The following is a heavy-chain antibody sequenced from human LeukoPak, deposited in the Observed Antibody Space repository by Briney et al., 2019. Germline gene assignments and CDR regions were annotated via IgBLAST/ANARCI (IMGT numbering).Heavy chain of an antibody. V-gene: IGHV3-48*01. D-gene: IGHD2-2*01. CDR1: GFTFSSYS. CDR3: ARTCSSTSCVGYGYYYYMDV. CDR2: ISSSSSTI. J-gene: IGHJ6*03. Sequence: GGSLRLSCAASGFTFSSYSMNWVRQAPGKGLEWVSYISSSSSTIYYADSVKGRFTISRDNAKNSLYLQMNSLRAEDTAVYYCARTCSSTSCVGYGYYYYMDVWGKGTTVTVSS.